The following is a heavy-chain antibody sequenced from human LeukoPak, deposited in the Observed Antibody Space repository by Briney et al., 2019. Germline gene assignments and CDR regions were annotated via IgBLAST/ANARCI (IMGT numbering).Heavy chain of an antibody. Sequence: GGSLRLSCAASGFTFSSYSMNWVRQAPGKGLEWVSYISSSSSTIYYADSVKGRFTISRDNAKNSLYLQMNSLRAEDTAVYYCARDCGGDCYHNFDYWSQGTLVTVSS. J-gene: IGHJ4*02. V-gene: IGHV3-48*04. CDR3: ARDCGGDCYHNFDY. CDR2: ISSSSSTI. CDR1: GFTFSSYS. D-gene: IGHD2-21*02.